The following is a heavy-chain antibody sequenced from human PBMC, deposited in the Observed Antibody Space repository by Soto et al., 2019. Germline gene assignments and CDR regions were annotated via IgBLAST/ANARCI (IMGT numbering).Heavy chain of an antibody. Sequence: PSETLSLTCTVSGGSISHYHWNWIRQAPGKGMEWIGYIFYNGSTHYNPSLTSRVTISVDMSKNRLSLTLTSVTAADTAVYYCARVPGAHYDILAGQVNYYYYMDVWGKGTTVTVSS. CDR2: IFYNGST. CDR1: GGSISHYH. J-gene: IGHJ6*03. CDR3: ARVPGAHYDILAGQVNYYYYMDV. D-gene: IGHD3-9*01. V-gene: IGHV4-59*01.